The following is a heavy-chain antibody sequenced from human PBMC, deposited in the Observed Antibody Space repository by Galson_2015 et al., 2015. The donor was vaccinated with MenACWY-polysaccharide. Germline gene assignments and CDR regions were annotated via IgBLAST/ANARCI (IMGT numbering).Heavy chain of an antibody. CDR2: IGGSGSNT. D-gene: IGHD3-3*01. Sequence: LEWVSTIGGSGSNTHYADSVKGRFTISRDNSKNTLYLQMNSLRAEDTAVYYCAKDSTDFWSVAGRFDHWGQGTLVTVSS. CDR3: AKDSTDFWSVAGRFDH. J-gene: IGHJ5*02. V-gene: IGHV3-23*01.